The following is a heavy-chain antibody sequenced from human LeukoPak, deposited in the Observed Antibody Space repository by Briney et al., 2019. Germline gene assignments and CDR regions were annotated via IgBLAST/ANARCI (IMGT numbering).Heavy chain of an antibody. CDR1: GFSFTTAGVG. CDR2: IYWDDDK. J-gene: IGHJ5*02. Sequence: ESGPTLVKPTQTLTLTCSFSGFSFTTAGVGVGWLRQPPGKTLQWLALIYWDDDKRYNPSLKSRLTITKDTSKNEVALTMTNMDPVDTGIYYCAHTVYSTNWSPQYHRFDPWGRGILVTVSS. CDR3: AHTVYSTNWSPQYHRFDP. V-gene: IGHV2-5*02. D-gene: IGHD7-27*01.